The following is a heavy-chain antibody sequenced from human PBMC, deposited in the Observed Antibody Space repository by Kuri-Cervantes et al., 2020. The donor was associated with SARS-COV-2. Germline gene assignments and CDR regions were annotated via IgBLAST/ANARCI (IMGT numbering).Heavy chain of an antibody. Sequence: ASVKVSCKASGYTFTGCYMHWVRQAPGQGPEWMGWINPNSGGTNYAQKFQGWVTMTRDTSISTAYMEVSRLTSDDTAVYYCARGARITIFGVVIRGRENPCFDPWGQGTLVTVSS. CDR3: ARGARITIFGVVIRGRENPCFDP. V-gene: IGHV1-2*04. J-gene: IGHJ5*02. CDR1: GYTFTGCY. CDR2: INPNSGGT. D-gene: IGHD3-3*01.